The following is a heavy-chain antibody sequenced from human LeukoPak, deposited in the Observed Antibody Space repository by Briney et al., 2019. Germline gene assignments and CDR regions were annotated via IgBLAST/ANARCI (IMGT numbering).Heavy chain of an antibody. J-gene: IGHJ4*02. Sequence: GGSLRLSCAASGFTFSDYYMSWIRQAPGKGLEWVSYISSSGSTIYYADSVKGRFTISRDNAKNSLCLQMNSLRAEDTAVYYCARVSSLRFLEIPLGPFDYWGQGTLVTVSS. CDR1: GFTFSDYY. CDR3: ARVSSLRFLEIPLGPFDY. V-gene: IGHV3-11*04. CDR2: ISSSGSTI. D-gene: IGHD3-3*01.